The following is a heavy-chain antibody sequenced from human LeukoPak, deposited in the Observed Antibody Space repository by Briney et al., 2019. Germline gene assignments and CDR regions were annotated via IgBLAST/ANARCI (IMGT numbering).Heavy chain of an antibody. D-gene: IGHD2-2*01. CDR3: AKGLGFKRGLVPATAIYFDY. Sequence: GGSLRLSCAASGFTFSSYAMSWVRQAPGKGLEWVSAISGSGGSTYYADSVKGRFTISRDNSKNTLYLQMNSLRAEGTAVYYCAKGLGFKRGLVPATAIYFDYWGQGTLVTVSS. CDR2: ISGSGGST. V-gene: IGHV3-23*01. J-gene: IGHJ4*02. CDR1: GFTFSSYA.